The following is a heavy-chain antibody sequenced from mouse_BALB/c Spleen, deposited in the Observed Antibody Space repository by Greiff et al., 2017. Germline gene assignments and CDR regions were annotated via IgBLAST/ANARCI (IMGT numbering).Heavy chain of an antibody. CDR1: GFSLTSYG. V-gene: IGHV2-5-1*01. Sequence: VKLMESGPSLVQPSQSLSITCTVSGFSLTSYGVHWVRQSPGKGLEWLGVIWRGGSTDYNAAFMSRLSITKDNSKSQVFFKMNSLQADDTAIYYCASMITTIGGMDYWGQGTSVTVSS. D-gene: IGHD2-4*01. CDR2: IWRGGST. CDR3: ASMITTIGGMDY. J-gene: IGHJ4*01.